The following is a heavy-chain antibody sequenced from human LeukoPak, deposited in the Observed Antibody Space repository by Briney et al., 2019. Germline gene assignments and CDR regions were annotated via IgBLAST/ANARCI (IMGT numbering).Heavy chain of an antibody. Sequence: GGSLRISCAASGFTFSSYAMSWVRQAPGKGLEWVSATSGSGGSTYYADSVKGRFTIPRDNSKNTLYLQMNSLRAEDTAVYYCAKSASGYDFWSGYYGDDYWGQGTLVTVSS. J-gene: IGHJ4*01. CDR1: GFTFSSYA. CDR3: AKSASGYDFWSGYYGDDY. D-gene: IGHD3-3*01. V-gene: IGHV3-23*01. CDR2: TSGSGGST.